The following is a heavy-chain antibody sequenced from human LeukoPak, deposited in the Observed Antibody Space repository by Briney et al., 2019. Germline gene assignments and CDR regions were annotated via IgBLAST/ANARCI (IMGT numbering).Heavy chain of an antibody. D-gene: IGHD3-3*01. J-gene: IGHJ4*02. Sequence: SETLSLTCTVSGGSFSSSNYYWGWIRQPPGKGLEWIGSISYSGSTYYNPSLKSRVTISVDTSRNQFSLRLSSVTAADTAVYYCVGYDFWIRAEWGQGTLVTVSS. CDR1: GGSFSSSNYY. V-gene: IGHV4-39*01. CDR3: VGYDFWIRAE. CDR2: ISYSGST.